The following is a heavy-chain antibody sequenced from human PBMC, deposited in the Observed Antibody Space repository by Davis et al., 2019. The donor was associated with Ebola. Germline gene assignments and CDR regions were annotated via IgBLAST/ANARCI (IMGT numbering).Heavy chain of an antibody. V-gene: IGHV3-23*01. CDR2: LGTSAET. CDR1: GGSISSSSYY. J-gene: IGHJ3*02. D-gene: IGHD1-26*01. CDR3: AKDTSNIWFDI. Sequence: ETLSLTCTVSGGSISSSSYYWGWVRQAPGKGLEWVSTLGTSAETYYADSVKGRFTISRDNSKNTLYLQMNGLRVEDTAIYYCAKDTSNIWFDIWGQGTNVTVSS.